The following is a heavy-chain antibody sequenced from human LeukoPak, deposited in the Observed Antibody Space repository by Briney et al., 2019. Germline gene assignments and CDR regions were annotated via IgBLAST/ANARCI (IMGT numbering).Heavy chain of an antibody. V-gene: IGHV3-23*01. CDR3: AKGSYYDSSGSFYFDY. Sequence: GGSLRLSCAAAGFTFSSYAMSWVRQAPGKGLEWVSGISGSGDNTYYADSVKGRFTISRDNSKNTLYVQVNSLGTEDTAAYYCAKGSYYDSSGSFYFDYWGQGTLVTVSS. D-gene: IGHD3-22*01. CDR1: GFTFSSYA. J-gene: IGHJ4*02. CDR2: ISGSGDNT.